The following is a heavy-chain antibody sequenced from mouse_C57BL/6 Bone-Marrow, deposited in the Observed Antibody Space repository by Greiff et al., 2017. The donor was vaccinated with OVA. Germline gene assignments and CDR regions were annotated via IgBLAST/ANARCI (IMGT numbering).Heavy chain of an antibody. CDR1: GFSLTSYG. J-gene: IGHJ4*01. V-gene: IGHV2-4*01. CDR3: AKKATVVATDYYAMDY. CDR2: IWSGGST. D-gene: IGHD1-1*01. Sequence: VHLVESGPGLVQPSQSLSITCTVSGFSLTSYGVHWVRQPPGKGLEWLGVIWSGGSTDYNAAFISRLSISKDNSKSQVFFKMNSLQADDTAIYYCAKKATVVATDYYAMDYWGQGTSVTVSS.